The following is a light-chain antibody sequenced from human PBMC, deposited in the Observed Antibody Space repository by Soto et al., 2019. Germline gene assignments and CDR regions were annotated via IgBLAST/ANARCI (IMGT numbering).Light chain of an antibody. V-gene: IGKV1-5*03. Sequence: DIQMTQSPSTLSASVGDRVTITCRASQYISTWLAWYQQKPGKAPKLLISKASSLESGVPSRFSGSGSGTEFTLTISSLQPDDFATYYCQQYNSSSTFGQGTKVEVK. J-gene: IGKJ1*01. CDR1: QYISTW. CDR2: KAS. CDR3: QQYNSSST.